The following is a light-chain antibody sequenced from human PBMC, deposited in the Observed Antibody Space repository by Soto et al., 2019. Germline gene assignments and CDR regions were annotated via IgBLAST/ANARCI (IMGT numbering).Light chain of an antibody. V-gene: IGKV3-20*01. J-gene: IGKJ2*01. CDR2: GSS. Sequence: EVVLTQSPGTLSLSPGERATLSCRASQSVTNKYLAWYQQKPGQAPRLLIFGSSDRATGIPDRFSGSGSGTDFTLTISRLEPEDFAVYYCQQYGSSPPYTFGQGTKLEF. CDR3: QQYGSSPPYT. CDR1: QSVTNKY.